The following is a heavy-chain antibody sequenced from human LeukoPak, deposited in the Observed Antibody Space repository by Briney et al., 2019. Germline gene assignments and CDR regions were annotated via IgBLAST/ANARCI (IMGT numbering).Heavy chain of an antibody. CDR2: VSGRGDGT. Sequence: GGSLRLSCAASGFTFNNYAMTWVRQAPGKGLEWVSAVSGRGDGTYYANSVKGRFTISRDNSKNTLYLEMNGLRAEDTAVYHCAKAPPAATNYYYGMDVWGQGTTVTVSS. CDR1: GFTFNNYA. CDR3: AKAPPAATNYYYGMDV. D-gene: IGHD2-15*01. J-gene: IGHJ6*02. V-gene: IGHV3-23*01.